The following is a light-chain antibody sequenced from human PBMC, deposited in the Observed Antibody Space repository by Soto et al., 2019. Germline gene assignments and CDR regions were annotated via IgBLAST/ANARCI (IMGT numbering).Light chain of an antibody. CDR3: QQYNNWPPVT. CDR2: GAS. J-gene: IGKJ4*01. V-gene: IGKV3-15*01. CDR1: QSISSN. Sequence: EIVMTQSPATLSVSPGERATLSCRASQSISSNLAWYQQRPGQAPRLLIYGASTRATGIPARFSGSGSGTEFTLAISSLQSEDFAIYYCQQYNNWPPVTFGGGTKVESK.